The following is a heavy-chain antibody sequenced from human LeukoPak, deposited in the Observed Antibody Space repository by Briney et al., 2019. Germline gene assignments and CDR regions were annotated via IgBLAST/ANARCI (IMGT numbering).Heavy chain of an antibody. CDR3: ARLPNYYDSSGYYYAAFDI. D-gene: IGHD3-22*01. CDR2: IYPGDSDT. CDR1: GYSFTSYW. V-gene: IGHV5-51*01. J-gene: IGHJ3*02. Sequence: GESLKISCKGSGYSFTSYWIGWVRQMPGKGLEWMGIIYPGDSDTRYSPSFRGQVTISADKSISTAYLQWSSLKASDTAMYYCARLPNYYDSSGYYYAAFDIWGQGTMVTVSS.